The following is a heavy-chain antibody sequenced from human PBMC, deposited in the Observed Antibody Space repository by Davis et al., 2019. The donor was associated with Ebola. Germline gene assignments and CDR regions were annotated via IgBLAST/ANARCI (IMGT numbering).Heavy chain of an antibody. J-gene: IGHJ4*02. CDR3: TMSATSMVFY. D-gene: IGHD5-18*01. CDR2: ISGNTDTL. V-gene: IGHV3-48*01. CDR1: GFTFSSYA. Sequence: PGGSLRLSCAASGFTFSSYAMSWVRQAPGKGLEWIAYISGNTDTLYYADSVKGRFTVSRDNARNSVFLHLNSLAVEDTAVYYCTMSATSMVFYWGQGTLVTVSS.